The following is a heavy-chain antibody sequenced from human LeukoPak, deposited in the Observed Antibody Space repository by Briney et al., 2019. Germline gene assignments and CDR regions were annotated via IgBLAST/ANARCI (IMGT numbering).Heavy chain of an antibody. J-gene: IGHJ4*02. CDR1: GFTFSTFA. Sequence: PGGSLRLSCAASGFTFSTFAMHWVRHAPGKGLEWVAVILDDGSNKYYADSVKGRFTISRDNSKNTLYLQMNSLRAEDTAVYYCAREFRLLLWFGELAYWGQGTLVTLS. D-gene: IGHD3-10*01. CDR3: AREFRLLLWFGELAY. V-gene: IGHV3-30*04. CDR2: ILDDGSNK.